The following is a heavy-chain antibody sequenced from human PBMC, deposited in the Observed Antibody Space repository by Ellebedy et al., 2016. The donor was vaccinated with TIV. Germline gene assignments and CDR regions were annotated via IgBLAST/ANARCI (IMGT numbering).Heavy chain of an antibody. CDR1: GFTFSSYA. Sequence: GESLKISCVASGFTFSSYAITWVRQAPGKGLEWVANVNEDGSEEHYVDSVKGRFTISRDNDKNSLYLHMDSLRAEDTAIYYCARSSSSWYFWGQGTLVTVSS. V-gene: IGHV3-7*01. CDR2: VNEDGSEE. CDR3: ARSSSSWYF. J-gene: IGHJ4*02. D-gene: IGHD6-13*01.